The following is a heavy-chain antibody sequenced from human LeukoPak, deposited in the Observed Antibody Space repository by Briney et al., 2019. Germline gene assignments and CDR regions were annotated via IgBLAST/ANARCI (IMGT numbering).Heavy chain of an antibody. V-gene: IGHV5-51*01. CDR3: ARRGDDSSLVALDV. D-gene: IGHD5-12*01. J-gene: IGHJ3*01. CDR2: VNPGDSDT. CDR1: GYRFTNYW. Sequence: GESLKISCKGSGYRFTNYWIGWVRQMPGKGLEWMGIVNPGDSDTRYSPSFQVQVTISADTSITTAYLQWSSLKASDNGMYYCARRGDDSSLVALDVWGQGAMVTVSS.